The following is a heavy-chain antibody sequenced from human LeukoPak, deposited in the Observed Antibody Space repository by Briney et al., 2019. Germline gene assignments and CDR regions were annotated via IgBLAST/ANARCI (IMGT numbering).Heavy chain of an antibody. D-gene: IGHD6-6*01. CDR3: AKMPTYSSSADAFDI. V-gene: IGHV3-23*01. Sequence: PGGSLRLSCAASGFTFSSYAMTWVRQAPGKGLEWVSVISGSGGSTYYADSVKGRFTISRDNSKNTLYLQMNSLRAEDTAVYYCAKMPTYSSSADAFDIWGQGTMVTVSS. J-gene: IGHJ3*02. CDR1: GFTFSSYA. CDR2: ISGSGGST.